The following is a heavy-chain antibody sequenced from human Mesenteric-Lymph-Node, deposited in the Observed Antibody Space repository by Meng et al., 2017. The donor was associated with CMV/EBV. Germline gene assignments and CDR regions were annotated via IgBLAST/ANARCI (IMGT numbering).Heavy chain of an antibody. CDR1: GFTFSSYS. J-gene: IGHJ4*02. CDR2: ISSASSYI. CDR3: ARHLRSYFFDY. Sequence: GESLKISCAASGFTFSSYSMNWVRQAPGKGLEWVSYISSASSYIYYADSVKGRFTISRDNAKNSLHIQMNSLRAEDTAVYYCARHLRSYFFDYWGQGTLVTVSS. V-gene: IGHV3-21*01.